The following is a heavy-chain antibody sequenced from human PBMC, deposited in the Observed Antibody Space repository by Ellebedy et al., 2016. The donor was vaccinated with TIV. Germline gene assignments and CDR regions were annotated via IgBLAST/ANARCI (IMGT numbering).Heavy chain of an antibody. V-gene: IGHV3-15*01. CDR3: TTGVCSGGSCPFDF. Sequence: GESLKISCAASGLTFDNAWLRWVRQPPGKGLEWVGGIKSQPDTGRANYAAPLKGRFTIPRDVSKNTLYLQMDSLETEDTAVYFCTTGVCSGGSCPFDFWGQGTLVTVSS. J-gene: IGHJ4*02. CDR2: IKSQPDTGRA. CDR1: GLTFDNAW. D-gene: IGHD2-15*01.